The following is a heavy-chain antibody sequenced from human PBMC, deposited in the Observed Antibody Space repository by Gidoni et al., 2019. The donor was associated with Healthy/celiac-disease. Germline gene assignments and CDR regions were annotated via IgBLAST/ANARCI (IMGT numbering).Heavy chain of an antibody. D-gene: IGHD3-10*01. J-gene: IGHJ3*02. Sequence: QVQLVQSGAEVKKPGASVKVSCTASGYTFTSYYMHWVRQAPGQGLEWMGIINPSGGSTSYAQKFQGRVTMTRDTSTSTVYMELSSLRSEDTAVYYCARDSGLLWFGELLTSDAFDIWGQGTMVTVSS. V-gene: IGHV1-46*01. CDR1: GYTFTSYY. CDR2: INPSGGST. CDR3: ARDSGLLWFGELLTSDAFDI.